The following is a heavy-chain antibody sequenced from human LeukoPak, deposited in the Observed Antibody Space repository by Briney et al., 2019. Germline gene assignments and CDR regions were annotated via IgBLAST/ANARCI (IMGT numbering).Heavy chain of an antibody. V-gene: IGHV1-69*05. CDR1: GGTFSSYA. J-gene: IGHJ4*02. CDR2: IIPIFGTA. D-gene: IGHD2-2*01. Sequence: SVKVSCKASGGTFSSYAISWVRQAPGQGLEWMGRIIPIFGTANYAQKSQGRVTITTDESTSTAYLELSSLRSEDTAVYYCARDCSSTSCYAGLADYWGQGTLVTVSS. CDR3: ARDCSSTSCYAGLADY.